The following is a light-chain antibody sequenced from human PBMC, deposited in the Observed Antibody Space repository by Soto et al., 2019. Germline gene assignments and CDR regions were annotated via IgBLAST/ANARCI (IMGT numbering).Light chain of an antibody. V-gene: IGKV3-20*01. Sequence: EIVLTQSPGTLSLSPGERATLSCRASQSVGSRSLAWYQQKPGQAPRVLLYGTSERATGIPDRFSGSGSGTEFTLTISRLEPEDFAVYYCQQYGNSPQTFGQGTKVDIK. CDR3: QQYGNSPQT. CDR2: GTS. J-gene: IGKJ1*01. CDR1: QSVGSRS.